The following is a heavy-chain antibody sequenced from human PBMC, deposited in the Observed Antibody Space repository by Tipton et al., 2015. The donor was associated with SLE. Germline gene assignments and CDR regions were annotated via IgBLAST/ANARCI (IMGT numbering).Heavy chain of an antibody. CDR2: IGASGSDI. CDR3: AKDPTGGVPWGS. J-gene: IGHJ5*02. CDR1: GFSFSTYA. V-gene: IGHV3-23*01. Sequence: SLRLSCAAAGFSFSTYAMSWVRQAPGKGLEWVSVIGASGSDIYYADSVKGRFTISRDNSRSTLFLQMNRLSAEDTAVYYCAKDPTGGVPWGSWGEGTLVTVSS. D-gene: IGHD3-16*01.